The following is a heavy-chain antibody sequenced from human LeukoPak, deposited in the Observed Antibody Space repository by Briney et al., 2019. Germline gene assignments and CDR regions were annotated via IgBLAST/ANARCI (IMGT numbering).Heavy chain of an antibody. CDR2: INPSGGRT. V-gene: IGHV1-46*01. D-gene: IGHD5-18*01. Sequence: ASVKVSCKASGYTFTSYYMHWVRQAPGQGLEWMGLINPSGGRTTYAQKFQGRVTITADKSTSTAYMELSSLRSEDTAVYYCARDVPRGYGYEPGDYWGQGTLVTVSS. CDR3: ARDVPRGYGYEPGDY. CDR1: GYTFTSYY. J-gene: IGHJ4*02.